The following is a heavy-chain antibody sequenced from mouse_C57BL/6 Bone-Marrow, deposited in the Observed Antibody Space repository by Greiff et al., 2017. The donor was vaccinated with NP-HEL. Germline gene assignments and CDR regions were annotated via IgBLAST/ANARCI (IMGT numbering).Heavy chain of an antibody. J-gene: IGHJ4*01. CDR3: ARFQVYYDYDGYAMDY. CDR1: GYTFNSYW. Sequence: QVQLQQPGAELVKPGASVKLSCKASGYTFNSYWMHWVKQRPGQGLEWIGMIHPNSGSTNYNEKFKSKATLTVDKSSSTAYMQLSSLTSEDSAVYYCARFQVYYDYDGYAMDYWGQGTSVTVSS. D-gene: IGHD2-4*01. CDR2: IHPNSGST. V-gene: IGHV1-64*01.